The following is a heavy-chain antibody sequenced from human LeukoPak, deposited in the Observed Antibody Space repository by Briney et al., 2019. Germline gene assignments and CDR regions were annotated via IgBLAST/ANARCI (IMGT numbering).Heavy chain of an antibody. Sequence: GGSLRLSCTASGFTFSSYGMHWVRQAPGKGLEWVAFIRYDGSNKYYADSVKGRFTISRDNSKNTLYLQMNSLRAEDTAVYYCAKILNRAATHYYYYYMDVWGKGTTVTVSS. J-gene: IGHJ6*03. CDR2: IRYDGSNK. V-gene: IGHV3-30*02. CDR1: GFTFSSYG. CDR3: AKILNRAATHYYYYYMDV. D-gene: IGHD6-13*01.